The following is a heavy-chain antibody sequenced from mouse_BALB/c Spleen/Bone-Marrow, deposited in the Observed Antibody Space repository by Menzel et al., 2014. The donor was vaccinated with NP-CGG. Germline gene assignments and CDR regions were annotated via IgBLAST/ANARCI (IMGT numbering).Heavy chain of an antibody. CDR3: ARRELHAMDY. V-gene: IGHV2-6-4*01. Sequence: VKLMESGPGLVAPSQSLSITCTVSGFSLSRYSVHWIRQPPGKGLEWLGMIWGGGSTDYNSALRSRLSIINDNSKSQVFLKMSSLQTDDTAMYYCARRELHAMDYWGQGTSATVSS. CDR2: IWGGGST. CDR1: GFSLSRYS. J-gene: IGHJ4*01.